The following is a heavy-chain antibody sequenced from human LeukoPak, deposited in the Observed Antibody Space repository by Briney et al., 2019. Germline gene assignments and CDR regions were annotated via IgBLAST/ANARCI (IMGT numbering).Heavy chain of an antibody. CDR1: GFTFSTYW. Sequence: GGSLRLSCAASGFTFSTYWMHWTRQDPGEGLVWVSRIKSDGSDTSYADSVKGRFTISRDNAKNTLYLQMNSLRAEDTAVYYCARGFWTGVEYWGQGALVTVSS. D-gene: IGHD3/OR15-3a*01. CDR2: IKSDGSDT. J-gene: IGHJ4*02. V-gene: IGHV3-74*01. CDR3: ARGFWTGVEY.